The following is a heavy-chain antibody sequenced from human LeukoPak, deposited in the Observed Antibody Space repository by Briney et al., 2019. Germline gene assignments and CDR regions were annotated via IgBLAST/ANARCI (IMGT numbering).Heavy chain of an antibody. CDR1: GFRVSDYY. CDR3: ARDRAALQDWVEFDP. J-gene: IGHJ5*02. V-gene: IGHV3-66*03. Sequence: PGGSLRLSCAVSGFRVSDYYMSWVRQAPGKGLEWVGLIRDSGEAFYADFVRGRFAISRDESENTLYLQMNSLRVEDPAVYFCARDRAALQDWVEFDPWGQGTPVIVSS. D-gene: IGHD3/OR15-3a*01. CDR2: IRDSGEA.